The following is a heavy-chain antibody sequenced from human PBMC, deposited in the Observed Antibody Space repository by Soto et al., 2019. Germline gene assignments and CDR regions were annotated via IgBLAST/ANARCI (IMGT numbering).Heavy chain of an antibody. CDR1: GFTFSTYW. Sequence: EVQLVESGGGLVQPGGSLRLSCAASGFTFSTYWMQWVRQAPGKGLVWVSRIIGDGSTTNYADSVKGRFTISRDNAKNMLYLQVSGLRAEDTAVYYCARGGLRSYWFDPWGQGTLVTVSS. CDR2: IIGDGSTT. V-gene: IGHV3-74*01. D-gene: IGHD3-10*01. CDR3: ARGGLRSYWFDP. J-gene: IGHJ5*02.